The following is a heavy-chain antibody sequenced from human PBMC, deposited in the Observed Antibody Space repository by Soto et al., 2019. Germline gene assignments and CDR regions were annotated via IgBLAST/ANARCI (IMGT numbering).Heavy chain of an antibody. CDR1: GFTVSSNY. CDR2: IYSGGSA. Sequence: EVQLVESGGGLVQPGGSLRLSCAASGFTVSSNYMSWVRQAPGKGLEWVSVIYSGGSAYYADSVKGRFTISRDNSKNTLYLQMNSLRAEDTAVYYCARHGSSYGGGYFDYWGQGTLVTVSS. J-gene: IGHJ4*02. D-gene: IGHD5-18*01. V-gene: IGHV3-66*04. CDR3: ARHGSSYGGGYFDY.